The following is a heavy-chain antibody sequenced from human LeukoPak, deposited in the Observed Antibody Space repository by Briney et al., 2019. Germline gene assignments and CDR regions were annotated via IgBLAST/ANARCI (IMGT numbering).Heavy chain of an antibody. D-gene: IGHD1-26*01. CDR2: INTNTGNP. CDR1: GXTFTXYA. J-gene: IGHJ6*04. V-gene: IGHV7-4-1*02. CDR3: SXXAXXXSXXAXXYXXXXXV. Sequence: XXXGXTFTXYAMNWVGQAPGQGLEWMGWINTNTGNPTYAQGFRGRFVFSLDTAVSTAYLQISSLKAEDTAVYYCSXXAXXXSXXAXXYXXXXXVWGXXXTVTVSS.